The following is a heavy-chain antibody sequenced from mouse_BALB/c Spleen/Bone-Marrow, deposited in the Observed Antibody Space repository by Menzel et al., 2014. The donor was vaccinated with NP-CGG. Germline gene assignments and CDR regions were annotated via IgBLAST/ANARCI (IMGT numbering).Heavy chain of an antibody. D-gene: IGHD1-2*01. CDR1: GYTFTDYY. J-gene: IGHJ4*01. CDR2: IYPGSGTT. Sequence: VQLVESGPELVKPGASVKISCKASGYTFTDYYINWVKQKPGQGLEWIGWIYPGSGTTKYNEKFKGKATLTVDPSSSTAYMQLSSLTSEDTAVYFCARDHGYVDVMDCWGQGTSVTVSS. V-gene: IGHV1-84*02. CDR3: ARDHGYVDVMDC.